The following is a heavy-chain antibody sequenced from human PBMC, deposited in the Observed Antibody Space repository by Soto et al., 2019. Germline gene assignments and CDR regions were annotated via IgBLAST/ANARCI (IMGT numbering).Heavy chain of an antibody. CDR3: AREETASPLAYCLDV. CDR1: GFSFSTYS. D-gene: IGHD2-21*02. J-gene: IGHJ6*02. V-gene: IGHV3-21*01. CDR2: IGRRSDI. Sequence: RLSCEASGFSFSTYSMHWVRQAPGKGLEWVSSIGRRSDIYYADSVKGRFTISRGNAKNSVSLQMNSLRDEDTAVYYCAREETASPLAYCLDVWGQGITVTV.